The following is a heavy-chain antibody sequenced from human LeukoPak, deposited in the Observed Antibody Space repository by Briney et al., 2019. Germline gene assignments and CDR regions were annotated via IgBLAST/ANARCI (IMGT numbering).Heavy chain of an antibody. D-gene: IGHD2-15*01. CDR3: ARNYCTGGSCYVNDD. Sequence: SETLSLTCTVSGGSISGYFWTWIRQPPGKGLEWIGFIHYTGSTNYNPSLKSRVTMSVDTSKNQFSLKLTSLTAADSAVYYCARNYCTGGSCYVNDDWGQGTLVTVSS. V-gene: IGHV4-59*01. CDR1: GGSISGYF. CDR2: IHYTGST. J-gene: IGHJ4*02.